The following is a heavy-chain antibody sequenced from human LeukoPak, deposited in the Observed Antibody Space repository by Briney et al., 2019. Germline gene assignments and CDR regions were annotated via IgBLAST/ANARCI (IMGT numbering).Heavy chain of an antibody. J-gene: IGHJ5*02. D-gene: IGHD6-13*01. V-gene: IGHV4-34*01. CDR1: GGSFSGYY. Sequence: SETLSLTCAVYGGSFSGYYWSWIRQPPGKGLEWIGEINHSGSTNYNPSLKGRVTISVDTSKNQFSLKLSSVTAADTAVYYCARLTSFSWYNWFDPWGQGTLVTGSS. CDR2: INHSGST. CDR3: ARLTSFSWYNWFDP.